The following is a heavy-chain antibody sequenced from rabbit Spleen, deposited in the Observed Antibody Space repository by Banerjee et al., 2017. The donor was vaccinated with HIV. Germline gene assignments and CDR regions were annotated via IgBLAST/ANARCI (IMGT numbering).Heavy chain of an antibody. CDR2: IYVGSGGGT. D-gene: IGHD2-1*01. Sequence: QTQLVESGGGLVQPGGSLKLSCKASAFDLSTYGMSWVRQAPGKGLEWIACIYVGSGGGTKYASWAKGRFTISKTSSTTVTLEMTSLTVADTATFFCGRAGEGGYGYLDLRGPGTLVTVS. CDR1: AFDLSTYG. CDR3: GRAGEGGYGYLDL. J-gene: IGHJ6*01. V-gene: IGHV1S45*01.